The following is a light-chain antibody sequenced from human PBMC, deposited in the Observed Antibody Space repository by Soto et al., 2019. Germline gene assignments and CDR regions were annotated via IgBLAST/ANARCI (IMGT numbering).Light chain of an antibody. CDR2: KAS. CDR3: QQYNNYWT. J-gene: IGKJ1*01. Sequence: DTQMTQSPSTLSASVGDRVTITCRASQSISSWLAWYQQRPGKAPKLLIYKASSLQSGVPSRFSGSGSGTEFTLTITSLQPDDFATYYCQQYNNYWTFGQGTKVENK. CDR1: QSISSW. V-gene: IGKV1-5*03.